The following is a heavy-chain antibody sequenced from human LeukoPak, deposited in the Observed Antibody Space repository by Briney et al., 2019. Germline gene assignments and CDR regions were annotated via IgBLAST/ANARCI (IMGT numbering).Heavy chain of an antibody. CDR3: ARHKTRTRAFDI. J-gene: IGHJ3*02. D-gene: IGHD1-14*01. V-gene: IGHV4-34*01. CDR2: INHSGST. Sequence: SETLSLTCAVFDGSLTGYYWSWIRQPPGKGLEWIGEINHSGSTNFNPSLMSRVTISVDTSKIQLSLKLGSVTAADTAVYYCARHKTRTRAFDIWGQGTMVTVSS. CDR1: DGSLTGYY.